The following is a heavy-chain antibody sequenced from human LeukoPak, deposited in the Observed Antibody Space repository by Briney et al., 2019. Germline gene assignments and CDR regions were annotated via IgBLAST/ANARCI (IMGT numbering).Heavy chain of an antibody. V-gene: IGHV3-23*01. Sequence: QPGESLTLSCALSGFPFSTVSKMWVPQPPGRGGEWVSSIFPCGGEIHYAASERGRLTISRDHSKSPLSLQMNSLRAEDTAIYYCETYRQVLLPFESWGQGTLVTVSS. CDR3: ETYRQVLLPFES. D-gene: IGHD2-8*02. CDR2: IFPCGGEI. CDR1: GFPFSTVS. J-gene: IGHJ4*02.